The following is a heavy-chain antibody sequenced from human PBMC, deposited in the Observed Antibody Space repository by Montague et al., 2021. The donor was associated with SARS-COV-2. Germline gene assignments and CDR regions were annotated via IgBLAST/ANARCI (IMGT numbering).Heavy chain of an antibody. CDR2: IYYSGTT. V-gene: IGHV4-39*02. D-gene: IGHD3-10*01. CDR3: ARGMIRGVTTPFDY. J-gene: IGHJ4*02. Sequence: SETLSLTCSVSSGSIISSGYYWGWIRQPPGQELEWIGNIYYSGTTYYNPSLQSSGTISVDTSKNHLSLRLSSVTAADTAVYFCARGMIRGVTTPFDYWGQGSQVTVSS. CDR1: SGSIISSGYY.